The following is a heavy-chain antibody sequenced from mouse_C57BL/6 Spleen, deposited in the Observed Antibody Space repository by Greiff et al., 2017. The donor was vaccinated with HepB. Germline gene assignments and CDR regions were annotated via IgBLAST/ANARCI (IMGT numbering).Heavy chain of an antibody. CDR2: IDPEAGET. CDR1: GFNIKDYY. CDR3: ARMALFITTWAMDY. Sequence: EVQLVESGAELVKPGASVKLSCTASGFNIKDYYMHWVKQRTEQGLEWIGRIDPEAGETKYAPKFQGKATITADTSSNTAYLQLSSLTSEDTAVYYCARMALFITTWAMDYWGQGTSVTVSS. D-gene: IGHD1-1*01. J-gene: IGHJ4*01. V-gene: IGHV14-2*01.